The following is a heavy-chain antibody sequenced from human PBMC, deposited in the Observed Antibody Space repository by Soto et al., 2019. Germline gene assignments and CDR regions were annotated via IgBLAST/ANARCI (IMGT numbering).Heavy chain of an antibody. CDR3: ARTGDGHYGFLDY. V-gene: IGHV3-7*01. CDR2: INQDGNED. J-gene: IGHJ4*02. D-gene: IGHD3-10*01. CDR1: GFTFISYW. Sequence: GGSLRLSCAASGFTFISYWMNWDRQPPGKGLEWVATINQDGNEDNLLDSVKGRFTISRDNAKNSLFLKMNSLRVDDTAVYYCARTGDGHYGFLDYWGQGALVTVSS.